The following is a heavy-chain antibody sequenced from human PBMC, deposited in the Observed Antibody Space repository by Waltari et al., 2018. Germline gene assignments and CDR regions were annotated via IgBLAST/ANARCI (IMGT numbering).Heavy chain of an antibody. Sequence: QVQLVESGGGVVQPGRSLRLSCAASGFTFSSYGMHWVRQAPGKGLGWVAVIWYDGSNKYYADSVKGRFTISRDKSKNTLYLQMNSLRAEDTAVYYCARVRYQLLFDYWGQGTLVTVSS. CDR1: GFTFSSYG. V-gene: IGHV3-33*01. CDR3: ARVRYQLLFDY. J-gene: IGHJ4*02. CDR2: IWYDGSNK. D-gene: IGHD2-2*01.